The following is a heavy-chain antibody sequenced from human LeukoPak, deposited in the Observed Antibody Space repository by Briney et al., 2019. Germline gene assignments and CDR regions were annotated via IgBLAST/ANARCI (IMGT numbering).Heavy chain of an antibody. Sequence: KPSETLSLTYTVSGGSISSYYWSWIRQPAGKGLEWIGRIYTSGSTNYNPSLKSRVTISVDTSKNQFSLKLSSVTAADTAVYYCARGARTWGVVTAYFDYWGQGTLVTVSS. CDR1: GGSISSYY. J-gene: IGHJ4*02. V-gene: IGHV4-4*07. CDR3: ARGARTWGVVTAYFDY. CDR2: IYTSGST. D-gene: IGHD2-21*02.